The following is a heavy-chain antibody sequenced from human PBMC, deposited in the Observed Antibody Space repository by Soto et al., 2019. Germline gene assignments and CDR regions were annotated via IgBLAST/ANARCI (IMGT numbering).Heavy chain of an antibody. Sequence: EVQLLESGGGLVQPGGSLRLSCAASGFTFSSYAMSWVRQAPGKGLEWVSAISGSGGSTYYADSVKGRFTISRDNSKNTLYLQMNSLRAEDTAVYYCATSVVPAARCPEGVCYYYYYYMDVWGKGTTVTVSS. V-gene: IGHV3-23*01. CDR2: ISGSGGST. CDR1: GFTFSSYA. CDR3: ATSVVPAARCPEGVCYYYYYYMDV. D-gene: IGHD2-2*01. J-gene: IGHJ6*03.